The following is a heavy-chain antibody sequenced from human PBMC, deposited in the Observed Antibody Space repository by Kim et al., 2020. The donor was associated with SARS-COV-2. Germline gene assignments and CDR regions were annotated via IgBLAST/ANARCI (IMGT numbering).Heavy chain of an antibody. J-gene: IGHJ6*02. V-gene: IGHV4-39*02. Sequence: SETLSLTCTVSGGSISSSSYYWGWIRQPPGKGLEWIGSIYYSGSTYYNPSLKSRVTISVDTSKNQFSLKLSSVTAADTAVYYCAREYYDFWSGYSDRYYYYGMDVWCQGTTVTVSS. CDR3: AREYYDFWSGYSDRYYYYGMDV. CDR2: IYYSGST. D-gene: IGHD3-3*01. CDR1: GGSISSSSYY.